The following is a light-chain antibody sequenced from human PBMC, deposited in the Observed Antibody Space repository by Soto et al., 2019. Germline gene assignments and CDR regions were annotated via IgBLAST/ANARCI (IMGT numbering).Light chain of an antibody. CDR2: DAS. J-gene: IGKJ4*01. CDR3: QQRSNWPLT. CDR1: QSVSRY. Sequence: EIILTQSPATLSLSPGERATLSCRASQSVSRYLAWYQQKPGQAPRLLIYDASNRPTGVPVRFSGSGSGTDFTLTISSLEPEDFAVYYCQQRSNWPLTFGGGTKVDIK. V-gene: IGKV3-11*01.